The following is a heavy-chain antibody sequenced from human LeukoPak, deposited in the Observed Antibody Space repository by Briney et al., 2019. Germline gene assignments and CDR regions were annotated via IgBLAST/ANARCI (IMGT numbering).Heavy chain of an antibody. CDR2: ITGGGADT. V-gene: IGHV3-23*01. J-gene: IGHJ4*02. D-gene: IGHD7-27*01. CDR1: GFAFSNYA. CDR3: AKDGGLWVSAHWGDS. Sequence: GGSLRLSCAASGFAFSNYAMAWVRQAPGKEPEWVSVITGGGADTYQIDSVKGRFTISRDNSKNTLYLQMNSLRAEDTAVYYCAKDGGLWVSAHWGDSWGRGTLVTVSS.